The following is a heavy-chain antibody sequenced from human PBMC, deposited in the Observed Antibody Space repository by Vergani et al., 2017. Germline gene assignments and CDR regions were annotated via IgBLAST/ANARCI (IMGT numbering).Heavy chain of an antibody. CDR3: AKGMGSITMVRGGTDY. Sequence: QVQLVESGGGVVQPGGSLRLSCAASGFTFSSYGMHWVRQAPGKGLEWVAFIRYDGSNKYYADSVKGRFTISRDNSKNTLYLQMNSLRAEDTAVYYCAKGMGSITMVRGGTDYWGQGTLVTVSS. CDR1: GFTFSSYG. J-gene: IGHJ4*02. V-gene: IGHV3-30*02. CDR2: IRYDGSNK. D-gene: IGHD3-10*01.